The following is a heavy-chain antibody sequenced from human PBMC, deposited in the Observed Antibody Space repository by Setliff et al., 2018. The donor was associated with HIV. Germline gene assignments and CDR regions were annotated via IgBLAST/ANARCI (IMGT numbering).Heavy chain of an antibody. D-gene: IGHD6-13*01. V-gene: IGHV4-34*01. J-gene: IGHJ6*03. CDR1: GGYFSGYC. CDR2: IQHSGRI. CDR3: ARVSCSSWYSIPRDYDYSMDV. Sequence: SETLSLTCAVYGGYFSGYCWSWIRQPPGKGLEWIGEIQHSGRINYNPSLRGRVTTSVDTSKNQFSLRLRSVTAADTAVYSCARVSCSSWYSIPRDYDYSMDVWGNGTTVTVSS.